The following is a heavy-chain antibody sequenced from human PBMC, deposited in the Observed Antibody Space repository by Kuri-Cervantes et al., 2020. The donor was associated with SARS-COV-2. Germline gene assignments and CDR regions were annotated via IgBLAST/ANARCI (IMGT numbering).Heavy chain of an antibody. CDR2: INTATGNT. Sequence: ASVKVSCKASGYTFSNHAIHWVRQAPGQGLEWMGWINTATGNTHYSQKFQGRVTITRDTAASTEFMELNSLRAADTALYYCAKGWNSLDPWGQGTLVTVSS. CDR3: AKGWNSLDP. CDR1: GYTFSNHA. J-gene: IGHJ5*02. D-gene: IGHD1-7*01. V-gene: IGHV1-3*04.